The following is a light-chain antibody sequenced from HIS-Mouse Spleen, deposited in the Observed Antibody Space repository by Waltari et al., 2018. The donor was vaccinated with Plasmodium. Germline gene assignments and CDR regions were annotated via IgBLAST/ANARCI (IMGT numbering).Light chain of an antibody. Sequence: SYVLTQPPSVSVAPGQTARITCGGNNIGSKSVHWYQQKPGQAPALVIYDDSNRPSGIRERFSGSSSGNTATLTISGVEAGDEADYYCQVWDSSSDHYVFGAGTKLTVL. V-gene: IGLV3-21*02. CDR2: DDS. CDR1: NIGSKS. CDR3: QVWDSSSDHYV. J-gene: IGLJ1*01.